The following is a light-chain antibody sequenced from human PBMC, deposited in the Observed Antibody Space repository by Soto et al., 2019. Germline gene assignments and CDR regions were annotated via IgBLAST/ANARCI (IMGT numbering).Light chain of an antibody. CDR2: GAS. Sequence: EIVMTQSPATLSVSPGERATLSCRASQSVSSNLAWYQQKPGQAPRLLIYGASTRATGIPARFSGSGSGTEFTLTISSLQSEDFAVYYCQSGTFGQWTKLEIK. CDR3: QSGT. V-gene: IGKV3-15*01. CDR1: QSVSSN. J-gene: IGKJ2*01.